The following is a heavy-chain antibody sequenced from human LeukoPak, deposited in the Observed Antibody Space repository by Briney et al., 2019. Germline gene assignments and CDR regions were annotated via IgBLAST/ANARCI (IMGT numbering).Heavy chain of an antibody. CDR3: AKDPRRAAMVAGLFDY. CDR1: GFTFSSYG. Sequence: PGGSLRLSCAASGFTFSSYGMHWVRQAPGKGLEWVAFIRYDGSNKYYADSVKGRFTISRYNSKNTLYLQMNSLRAEDTAVYYCAKDPRRAAMVAGLFDYWGQRTLVTVSS. D-gene: IGHD5-18*01. V-gene: IGHV3-30*02. CDR2: IRYDGSNK. J-gene: IGHJ4*02.